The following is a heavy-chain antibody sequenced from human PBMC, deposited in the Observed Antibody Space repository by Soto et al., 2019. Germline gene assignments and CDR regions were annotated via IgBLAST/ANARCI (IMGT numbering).Heavy chain of an antibody. J-gene: IGHJ5*02. D-gene: IGHD4-17*01. CDR2: IYYSGST. V-gene: IGHV4-31*03. CDR3: ARPRSRYDDDYGDENWFDP. Sequence: TSETLSLTCTVSGGSISSGGYYWSWIRQHPGKGLEWIGYIYYSGSTYYNPSLKSRVTISVDTSKNQFSLKLSSVTAADTAVYYCARPRSRYDDDYGDENWFDPWGQGTLVTVSS. CDR1: GGSISSGGYY.